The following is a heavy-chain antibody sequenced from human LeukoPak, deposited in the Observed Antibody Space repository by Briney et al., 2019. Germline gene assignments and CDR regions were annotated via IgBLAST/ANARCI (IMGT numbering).Heavy chain of an antibody. D-gene: IGHD3-10*01. CDR3: ARVATMVRGENFNWCDP. CDR2: INPNSGGT. Sequence: ASVKVSCKASGYTFTGYYMHWVRQAPGQGLEWMGWINPNSGGTNYAQKFQGRVTMTRDTSISTAHMELSRLRSDDTAVYYCARVATMVRGENFNWCDPWGQGNLVTVSS. CDR1: GYTFTGYY. V-gene: IGHV1-2*02. J-gene: IGHJ5*02.